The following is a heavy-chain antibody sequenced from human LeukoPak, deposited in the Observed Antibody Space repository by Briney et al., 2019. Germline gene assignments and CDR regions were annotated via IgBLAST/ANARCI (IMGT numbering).Heavy chain of an antibody. CDR1: GYTFTGYY. Sequence: EASVKVSCKASGYTFTGYYMHWVRQAPGQGLEWMGWINPNNGGTNYAQKFQGRVTMTRDTSISTAYMELSRLRSDDTAVYYCARGTSDITMIVVVNYDYWGQGTLVTVSS. D-gene: IGHD3-22*01. V-gene: IGHV1-2*02. CDR3: ARGTSDITMIVVVNYDY. CDR2: INPNNGGT. J-gene: IGHJ4*02.